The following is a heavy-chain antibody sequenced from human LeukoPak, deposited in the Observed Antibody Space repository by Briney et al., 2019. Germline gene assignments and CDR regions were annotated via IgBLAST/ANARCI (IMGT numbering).Heavy chain of an antibody. V-gene: IGHV3-21*04. CDR2: ISSSSSYI. Sequence: GGSLRLSCAASGFTFSSYSMNWVRQAPGKGLEWVSSISSSSSYIYYADSVKGRFTISRDNSKNTLYLQMNSLRAEDTAVYYCAKGSITMIVVAVWGQGTLVTVS. CDR3: AKGSITMIVVAV. D-gene: IGHD3-22*01. J-gene: IGHJ4*02. CDR1: GFTFSSYS.